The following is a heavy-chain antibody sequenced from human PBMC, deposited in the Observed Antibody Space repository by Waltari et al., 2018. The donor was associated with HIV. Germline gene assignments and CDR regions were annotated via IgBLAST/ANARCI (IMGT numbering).Heavy chain of an antibody. CDR1: GFTFSSYA. V-gene: IGHV3-23*04. CDR3: AKDSLDPYYYYYGMDV. D-gene: IGHD1-1*01. Sequence: EVKLVESGGGWVQPGGSRRLSGAASGFTFSSYAMSWVSQPPGKGLEWVSAISGSGGSTYYADSVKGRFTISRDNSKNTLYLQMNSLRAEDTAVYYCAKDSLDPYYYYYGMDVWGQGTTVTVSS. J-gene: IGHJ6*02. CDR2: ISGSGGST.